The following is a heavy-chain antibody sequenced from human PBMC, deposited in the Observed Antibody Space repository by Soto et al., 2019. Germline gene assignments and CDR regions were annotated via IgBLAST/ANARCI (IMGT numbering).Heavy chain of an antibody. V-gene: IGHV3-23*01. J-gene: IGHJ4*02. CDR2: ISGSGGST. CDR3: AKDFSPPYTAMGIGHGY. CDR1: GFTFSSYA. Sequence: EVQLLESGGGLVQPGGSLRLSCAASGFTFSSYAMSWVRQAPGKGLEWVSAISGSGGSTYYADSVQGRFTISRDNSKNTLYLQMNSLRAEDTAVYYCAKDFSPPYTAMGIGHGYWGQGTLVTVSS. D-gene: IGHD5-18*01.